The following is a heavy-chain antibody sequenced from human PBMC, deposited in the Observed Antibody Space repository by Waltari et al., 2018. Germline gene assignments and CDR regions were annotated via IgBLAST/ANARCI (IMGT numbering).Heavy chain of an antibody. CDR2: IHWDDEK. Sequence: QITLKESGPTLVKPTQTLTLTCTFSGFSFTSTGVAVSWIRQPPTKALAGLALIHWDDEKWYSPSLKNRRTVTRNTPRNQVVLTLTNMDPADTATYYCAGGWFYFDYWGQGALVTGSS. CDR3: AGGWFYFDY. J-gene: IGHJ4*02. D-gene: IGHD6-19*01. CDR1: GFSFTSTGVA. V-gene: IGHV2-5*02.